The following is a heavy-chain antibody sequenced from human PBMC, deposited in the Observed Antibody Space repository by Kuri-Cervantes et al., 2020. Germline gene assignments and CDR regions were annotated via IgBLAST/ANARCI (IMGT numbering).Heavy chain of an antibody. D-gene: IGHD2-15*01. CDR2: IYYSGST. Sequence: GSLRLSCIVSGGSISSGGYYWSWIRQPPGKGLEWIGYIYYSGSTNYNPSLKSRVTISVDTSKNQFSLKLSSVTAAGTAVYYCARDSRVGWFDPWGQGTLVTVSS. J-gene: IGHJ5*02. CDR1: GGSISSGGYY. V-gene: IGHV4-61*08. CDR3: ARDSRVGWFDP.